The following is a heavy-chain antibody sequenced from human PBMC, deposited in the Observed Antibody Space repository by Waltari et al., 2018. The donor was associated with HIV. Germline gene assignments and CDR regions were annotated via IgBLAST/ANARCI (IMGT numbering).Heavy chain of an antibody. J-gene: IGHJ4*01. CDR1: GLSFRETW. CDR2: IKTQTDNAAT. CDR3: ATAGYCRDASCYGSDH. D-gene: IGHD2-15*01. Sequence: EVQMVESGGGSVKPGESLRLSCVVSGLSFRETWLTWVRQAHGKGLEWVGRIKTQTDNAATNYAAPVTGRFIISRDDSRNTLYLQMNGLKVEDTAVYYCATAGYCRDASCYGSDHWGRGTRVTVSS. V-gene: IGHV3-15*01.